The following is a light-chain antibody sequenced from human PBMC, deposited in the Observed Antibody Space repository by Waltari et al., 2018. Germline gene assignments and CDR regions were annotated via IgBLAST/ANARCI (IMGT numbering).Light chain of an antibody. CDR3: TSYTSSSTLVV. CDR1: SSDVGGSIY. V-gene: IGLV2-14*01. CDR2: DVP. Sequence: YALTPPASVCGPSGQSITILCAGTSSDVGGSIYVSWYQQPPGKAPKLMIYDVPIRSSGVSNRFSVSKSGYTAALTISGLHAEDEADYYCTSYTSSSTLVVFGGGTRLTVL. J-gene: IGLJ2*01.